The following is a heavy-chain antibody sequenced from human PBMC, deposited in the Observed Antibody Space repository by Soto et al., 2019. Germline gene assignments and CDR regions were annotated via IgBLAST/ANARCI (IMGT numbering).Heavy chain of an antibody. V-gene: IGHV5-10-1*01. CDR1: GYSFTSYW. CDR3: TAAPNYYYYYGMDV. D-gene: IGHD6-6*01. J-gene: IGHJ6*02. Sequence: RESLKISCKGSGYSFTSYWISWVRQMPGKGLEWMGRIDPSDSYTNYSPSFQGRVTISADKSISTAYLQWSSLKASDTAMYYCTAAPNYYYYYGMDVWGQGTTVTVSS. CDR2: IDPSDSYT.